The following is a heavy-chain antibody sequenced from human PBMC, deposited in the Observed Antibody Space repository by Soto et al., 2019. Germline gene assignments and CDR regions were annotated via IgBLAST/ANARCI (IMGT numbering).Heavy chain of an antibody. V-gene: IGHV3-23*01. J-gene: IGHJ4*02. CDR2: ITTNGHT. D-gene: IGHD6-13*01. Sequence: PVGSLRLSCETSRFTFSNCVITWVRQTPGNRLEWVSVITTNGHTAYADSVKGRFTISRDNSKNTAYLQMNSLRPEDTGVYYCAKGLLNGRWYAADWGQGTLVTVSS. CDR3: AKGLLNGRWYAAD. CDR1: RFTFSNCV.